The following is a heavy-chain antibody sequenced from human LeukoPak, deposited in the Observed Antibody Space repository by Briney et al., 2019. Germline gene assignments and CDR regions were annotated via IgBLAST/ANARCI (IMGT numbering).Heavy chain of an antibody. CDR3: ARDTHYYDSSGYYPDY. Sequence: GGSLRLSCAASGFTFSSYEMNWVRQAPGEGLEWLSYIDTSGNNIYYAGSVRGRFTVSRDNAKNTLYLQMNSLRAEDTAVYYCARDTHYYDSSGYYPDYWGQGTLVTVSS. CDR2: IDTSGNNI. J-gene: IGHJ4*02. D-gene: IGHD3-22*01. CDR1: GFTFSSYE. V-gene: IGHV3-48*03.